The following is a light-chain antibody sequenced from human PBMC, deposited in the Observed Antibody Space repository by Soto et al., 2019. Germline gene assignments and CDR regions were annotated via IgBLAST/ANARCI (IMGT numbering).Light chain of an antibody. CDR1: RSVSAW. CDR3: LQYNSYSPLT. J-gene: IGKJ4*01. V-gene: IGKV1-5*01. CDR2: DAS. Sequence: GDRVTVTCRASRSVSAWLAWYQQKPGKAPKLLIYDASSLQSGVPSRFSGSGSGTEFTLNISSLQPDDFATYYCLQYNSYSPLTFGGGTKVEIK.